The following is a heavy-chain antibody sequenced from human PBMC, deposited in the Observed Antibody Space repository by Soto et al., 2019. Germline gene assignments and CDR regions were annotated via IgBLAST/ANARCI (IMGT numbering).Heavy chain of an antibody. J-gene: IGHJ2*01. CDR2: ISSSSSYI. D-gene: IGHD6-19*01. CDR1: GFTFRSYS. CDR3: ARDQVAGTRYFDL. Sequence: EVQLVESGGGLVKPGGSLRLSCAASGFTFRSYSMNWVRQAPRKGLEWVSSISSSSSYIYYADSVKGRFTISRDNAKNSLYLQMNSLRAEDTAVYYCARDQVAGTRYFDLWGRGTLVTVSS. V-gene: IGHV3-21*01.